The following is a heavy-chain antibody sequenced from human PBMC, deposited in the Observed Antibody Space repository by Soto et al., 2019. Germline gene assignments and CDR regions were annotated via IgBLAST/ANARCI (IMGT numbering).Heavy chain of an antibody. CDR1: GFAFRSYG. D-gene: IGHD3-16*01. CDR3: GGSLPPGPSDYSRSLDY. CDR2: IWYDGTKK. Sequence: QVQLVESGGGVVQPARALRLSCAASGFAFRSYGMHWVRQAPGKGLEWVAVIWYDGTKKYYLDSVEGRFAISRDNSRNSLFLQVNLRRGEETVLYCGGGSLPPGPSDYSRSLDYWGQGVLVTVSP. V-gene: IGHV3-33*01. J-gene: IGHJ4*02.